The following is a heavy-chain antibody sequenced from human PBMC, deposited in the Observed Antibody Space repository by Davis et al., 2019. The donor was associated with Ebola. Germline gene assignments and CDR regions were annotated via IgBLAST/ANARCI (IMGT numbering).Heavy chain of an antibody. CDR2: ISSNGGST. D-gene: IGHD3-3*01. J-gene: IGHJ4*02. CDR3: AREGYDFWSGYYDY. V-gene: IGHV3-64*02. Sequence: GESLKISCAASGFTFSSYAMHWVRQAPGKGLEYVSAISSNGGSTYYADSVKGRFTISRDNSKNTLYLQMGSLRAEDMAVYYCAREGYDFWSGYYDYWGQGTLVTVSS. CDR1: GFTFSSYA.